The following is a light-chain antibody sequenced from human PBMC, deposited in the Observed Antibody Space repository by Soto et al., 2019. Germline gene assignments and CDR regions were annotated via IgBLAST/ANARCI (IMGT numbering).Light chain of an antibody. V-gene: IGKV1-39*01. CDR1: QSLGTH. J-gene: IGKJ1*01. Sequence: IQISQSPSSLSASVGDTVRITCQPRQSLGTHLHWYQQKTGKAPKIIIYAASFIQPGVPSGFSGSGSGTEFTLTISSLQPEDFATYYCQQSYSTPWTFGQGTKV. CDR2: AAS. CDR3: QQSYSTPWT.